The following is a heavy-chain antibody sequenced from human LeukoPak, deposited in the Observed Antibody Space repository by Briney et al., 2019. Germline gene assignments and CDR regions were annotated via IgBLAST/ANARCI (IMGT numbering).Heavy chain of an antibody. J-gene: IGHJ4*02. CDR2: ISSSGSTI. V-gene: IGHV3-48*03. CDR3: ARNLLRWELPPYYFDY. D-gene: IGHD1-26*01. CDR1: GFTFSSYE. Sequence: GGSLRLSCAASGFTFSSYEMNRVRQAPGKGLEWVSYISSSGSTIYYADSVKGRFTISRDNAKNSLYLQMNSLRAEDTAVYYCARNLLRWELPPYYFDYWGQGTLVTVSS.